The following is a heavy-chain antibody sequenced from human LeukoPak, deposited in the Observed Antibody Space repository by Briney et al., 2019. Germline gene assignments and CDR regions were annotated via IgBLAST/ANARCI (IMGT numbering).Heavy chain of an antibody. Sequence: GGSLRLSCVASGFTFSSYAMSWVRQAPGKGLEWVSAISGSGDPTYYADSLKGRFTISRDKSKNTLHLQVNSLRAEDTAVYYCAKASSDSSSYAYFHHWGQGTLVSVST. CDR2: ISGSGDPT. D-gene: IGHD3-22*01. V-gene: IGHV3-23*01. CDR1: GFTFSSYA. CDR3: AKASSDSSSYAYFHH. J-gene: IGHJ1*01.